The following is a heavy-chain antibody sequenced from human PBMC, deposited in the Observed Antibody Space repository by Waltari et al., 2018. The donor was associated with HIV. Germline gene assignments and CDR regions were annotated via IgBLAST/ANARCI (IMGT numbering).Heavy chain of an antibody. V-gene: IGHV1-18*01. J-gene: IGHJ4*02. CDR3: ARDGLRYSGTFYSDY. CDR2: ISTYNANT. D-gene: IGHD1-26*01. Sequence: HLVQSGAEMKKPGASVKIHCTASGYTFLSYVISWVRQGPGHGLEWMGWISTYNANTNYAQSLQGRVTMTTDTSTTTAYMELRSLTSDDTAVYYCARDGLRYSGTFYSDYWGQGTLVTVSS. CDR1: GYTFLSYV.